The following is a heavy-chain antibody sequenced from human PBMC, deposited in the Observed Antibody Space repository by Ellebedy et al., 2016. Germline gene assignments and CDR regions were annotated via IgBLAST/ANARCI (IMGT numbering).Heavy chain of an antibody. CDR2: IYHSGST. Sequence: SETLSLTCAVSGGSIRSNHWWSWVRPPPGKGLEWIGEIYHSGSTNGNPSLKSRVTISVDTSKTQFSLKPTSVTAADTAVYYCARTPPYYGGNSLDPNRWGQGTLVTVSS. J-gene: IGHJ4*02. D-gene: IGHD4-23*01. CDR1: GGSIRSNHW. V-gene: IGHV4-4*02. CDR3: ARTPPYYGGNSLDPNR.